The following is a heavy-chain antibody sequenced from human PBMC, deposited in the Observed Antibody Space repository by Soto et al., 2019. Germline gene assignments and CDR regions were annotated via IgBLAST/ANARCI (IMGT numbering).Heavy chain of an antibody. Sequence: SETLSLTCTVSGGSISSYYWSWIRQPPGKGLEWIGYIYYSGSTNYNPSLKSRVTISVDTSKNQFSLKLSSVTAADTAVYYCARNPCTNGVCYIFRWFDPLGQGTLVTVSS. CDR2: IYYSGST. CDR1: GGSISSYY. V-gene: IGHV4-59*01. D-gene: IGHD2-8*01. CDR3: ARNPCTNGVCYIFRWFDP. J-gene: IGHJ5*02.